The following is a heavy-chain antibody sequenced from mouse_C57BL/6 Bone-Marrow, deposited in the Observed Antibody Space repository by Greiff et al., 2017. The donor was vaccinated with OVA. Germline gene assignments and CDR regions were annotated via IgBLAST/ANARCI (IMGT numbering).Heavy chain of an antibody. D-gene: IGHD2-4*01. V-gene: IGHV3-6*01. CDR2: ISYDGSN. Sequence: EVKLMESGPGLVKPSQSLSLTCSVTGYSITSGYYWNWIRQFPGNKLEWMGYISYDGSNNYNPSLKNRISITRDTSKNQFFLKLNSVTTEDTATYYCARDPYDYPYFDYWGQGTTLTVSS. J-gene: IGHJ2*01. CDR3: ARDPYDYPYFDY. CDR1: GYSITSGYY.